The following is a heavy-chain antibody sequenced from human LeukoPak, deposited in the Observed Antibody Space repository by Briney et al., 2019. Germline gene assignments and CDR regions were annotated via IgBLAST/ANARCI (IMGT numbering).Heavy chain of an antibody. Sequence: SETLSLTCAVSGGSIRSSYYYWGWIRQPPGKGLEWIGSIYDSGSTYYNPSLKSRVTISVDTSKNQFSLKLSSVTAADTAVYYCARVGWFGENWFDPWGQGTLVTVSS. V-gene: IGHV4-39*07. CDR2: IYDSGST. D-gene: IGHD3-10*01. CDR3: ARVGWFGENWFDP. J-gene: IGHJ5*02. CDR1: GGSIRSSYYY.